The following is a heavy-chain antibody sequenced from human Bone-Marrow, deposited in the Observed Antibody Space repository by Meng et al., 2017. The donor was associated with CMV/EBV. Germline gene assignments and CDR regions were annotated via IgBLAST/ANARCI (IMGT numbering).Heavy chain of an antibody. CDR1: GLSLPGAW. J-gene: IGHJ4*02. D-gene: IGHD6-19*01. Sequence: SCRVSGLSLPGAWLSWVRQAPGKRLEWVGRITGSNVGGTADYAAAVAGRFIISRDDSQNTLHLQMNSLKTEDTAIYYCTTVTHIPVRGQGTLVTVSS. CDR2: ITGSNVGGTA. CDR3: TTVTHIPV. V-gene: IGHV3-15*05.